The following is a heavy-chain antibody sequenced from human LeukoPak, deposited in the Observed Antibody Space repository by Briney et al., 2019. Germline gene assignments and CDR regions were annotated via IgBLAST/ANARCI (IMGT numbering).Heavy chain of an antibody. CDR1: GFTFSSYS. V-gene: IGHV3-21*01. D-gene: IGHD5-18*01. CDR3: ARDRQLWSSHDSFDI. Sequence: GGSLRLSCAASGFTFSSYSMNWVRQAPGKGLDWVSSISSSSSYIFYSDSVKGRFTISRDNAKNSLYLQMNSLRAEDTAVYYCARDRQLWSSHDSFDIWGQGTMVTVYS. J-gene: IGHJ3*02. CDR2: ISSSSSYI.